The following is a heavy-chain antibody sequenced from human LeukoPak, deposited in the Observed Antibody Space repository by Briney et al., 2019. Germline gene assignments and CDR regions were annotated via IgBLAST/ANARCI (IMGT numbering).Heavy chain of an antibody. J-gene: IGHJ4*02. V-gene: IGHV3-21*01. D-gene: IGHD3-10*01. CDR1: GLTFSIYS. CDR3: ARDGGYFDY. CDR2: ISSSSSYI. Sequence: GRSLRLSCAASGLTFSIYSMNWVRQAPGKGLEWVSSISSSSSYIYYADSVKGRFTISRDNAKNSLYLQMNSLRAEDTAVYYCARDGGYFDYWGQGTLVTVSS.